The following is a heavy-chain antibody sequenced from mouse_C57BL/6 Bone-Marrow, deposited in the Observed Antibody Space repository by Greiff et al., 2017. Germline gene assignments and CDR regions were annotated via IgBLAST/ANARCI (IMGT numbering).Heavy chain of an antibody. CDR1: GYSFTDYN. D-gene: IGHD1-1*01. V-gene: IGHV1-39*01. Sequence: VQLKESGPELVKPGASVKISCKASGYSFTDYNMNWVKQSNGKSLEWIGVINPNYGTTSYNQKFKGKATLTVDQSSSPAYMQLNSLTSEDSAVYYCARRGYGSSYWYFDVWGTGTTVTVSS. CDR2: INPNYGTT. CDR3: ARRGYGSSYWYFDV. J-gene: IGHJ1*03.